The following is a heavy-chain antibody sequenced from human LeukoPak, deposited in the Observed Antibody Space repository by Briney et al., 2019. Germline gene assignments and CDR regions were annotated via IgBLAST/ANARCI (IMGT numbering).Heavy chain of an antibody. CDR3: ARTRPPMPFWSGYYNHWFDP. D-gene: IGHD3-3*01. Sequence: SETLSLTCAVYGGSFSGYYWSWIRQPPGKGLEWIGEINHSGSTNYNPSLKSRVTVSVDTSKNQFSLKLSSVTAADTAVYYCARTRPPMPFWSGYYNHWFDPWGQGTLVTVSS. CDR1: GGSFSGYY. J-gene: IGHJ5*02. V-gene: IGHV4-34*01. CDR2: INHSGST.